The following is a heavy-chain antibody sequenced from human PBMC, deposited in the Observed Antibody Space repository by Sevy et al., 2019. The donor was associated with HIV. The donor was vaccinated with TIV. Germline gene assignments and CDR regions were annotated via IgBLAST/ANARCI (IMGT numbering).Heavy chain of an antibody. D-gene: IGHD2-15*01. J-gene: IGHJ6*02. CDR3: ARDTGGNRYGMDV. CDR2: IYSGGST. Sequence: GGSLRLSCAASGFTVSSNYMSWVRQAPGKGPEWVSVIYSGGSTYYADSVKGRFTISRDNSKNTLYPQMNSLRAEDTAVYYCARDTGGNRYGMDVWGQGTTVTVSS. CDR1: GFTVSSNY. V-gene: IGHV3-53*01.